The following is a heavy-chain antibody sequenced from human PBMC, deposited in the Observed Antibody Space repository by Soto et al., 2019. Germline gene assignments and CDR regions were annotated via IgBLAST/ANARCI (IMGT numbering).Heavy chain of an antibody. Sequence: EVQLVESGGGLVQPGGSLRLSCAASGFTFSSYALNWVRQAPGKGLEWLSYISGSGGTAYYADSVQGRFTISRDNAKNSLYLQLNSLRDEDTAVYYCTRDVSGYVRFDDWGQGTLVTGSS. J-gene: IGHJ4*02. D-gene: IGHD5-12*01. CDR2: ISGSGGTA. CDR1: GFTFSSYA. V-gene: IGHV3-48*03. CDR3: TRDVSGYVRFDD.